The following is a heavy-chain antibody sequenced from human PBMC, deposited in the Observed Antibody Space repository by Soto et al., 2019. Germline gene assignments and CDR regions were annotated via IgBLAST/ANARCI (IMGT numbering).Heavy chain of an antibody. Sequence: EVQLLESGGGLVQPGGSLRLSCAASGFTFSSYAVTWVRQAPGKGLDWVSTINAGGSNTYYADSVKGRFTISRDNSKNALYLQMNSLRADDTAVYYCAKSLRGVMSDLDYWGQGTLVTVSS. CDR1: GFTFSSYA. CDR2: INAGGSNT. CDR3: AKSLRGVMSDLDY. D-gene: IGHD3-10*01. V-gene: IGHV3-23*01. J-gene: IGHJ4*02.